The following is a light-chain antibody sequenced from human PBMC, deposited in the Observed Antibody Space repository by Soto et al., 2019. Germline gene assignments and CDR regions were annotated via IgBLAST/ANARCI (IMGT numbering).Light chain of an antibody. Sequence: DIQMTQSPSSLSASVGDRVTITCRASQTISSHLNWYQQKPGIAPKLLIYAASSLQSGVPSRFSGSGSGTEFTLTISSLQPEDFATYYCLQHNSYPLTFGQGTKVDIK. CDR3: LQHNSYPLT. J-gene: IGKJ1*01. V-gene: IGKV1-17*01. CDR1: QTISSH. CDR2: AAS.